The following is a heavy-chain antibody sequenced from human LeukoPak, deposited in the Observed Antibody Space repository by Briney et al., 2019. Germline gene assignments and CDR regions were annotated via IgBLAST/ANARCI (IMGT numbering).Heavy chain of an antibody. CDR2: ISGSGGST. CDR1: GFTFSSYA. J-gene: IGHJ5*02. Sequence: PGGSLRLSCAASGFTFSSYAMSWVRQAPGKGLEWVSAISGSGGSTYYADSVKGRFTISRDNSKNTLYLQMNSLKTEDTAVYYCTRDQRGYYYDSSGSTPAEYNWFDPWGQGTLVTVSS. D-gene: IGHD3-22*01. V-gene: IGHV3-23*01. CDR3: TRDQRGYYYDSSGSTPAEYNWFDP.